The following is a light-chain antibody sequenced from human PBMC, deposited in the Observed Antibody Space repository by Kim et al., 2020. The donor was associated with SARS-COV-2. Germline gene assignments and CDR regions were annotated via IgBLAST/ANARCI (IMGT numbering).Light chain of an antibody. CDR2: GNS. Sequence: GQRVTNSCTGSSSNIGAGYAVHWYQQLPGTAPKLLIYGNSNRPSGVPDRFSGSKSGTSASLAITGLQAEDEADYYCQSYDSSLSEVFGGGTKLTVL. V-gene: IGLV1-40*01. J-gene: IGLJ3*02. CDR3: QSYDSSLSEV. CDR1: SSNIGAGYA.